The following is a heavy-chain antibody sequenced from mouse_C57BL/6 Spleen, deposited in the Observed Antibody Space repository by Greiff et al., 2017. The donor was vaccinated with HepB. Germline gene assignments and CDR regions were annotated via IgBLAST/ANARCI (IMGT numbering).Heavy chain of an antibody. CDR3: ARELGRVDY. CDR1: GYTFTSYG. CDR2: IYPRSGNT. D-gene: IGHD4-1*01. Sequence: VKLMESGAELARPGASVKLSCKASGYTFTSYGISWVKQRTGQGLEWIGEIYPRSGNTYYNEKFKGKATLTADKSSSTGYMELRSLTSEDSAVYFCARELGRVDYWGQGTTLTVSS. J-gene: IGHJ2*01. V-gene: IGHV1-81*01.